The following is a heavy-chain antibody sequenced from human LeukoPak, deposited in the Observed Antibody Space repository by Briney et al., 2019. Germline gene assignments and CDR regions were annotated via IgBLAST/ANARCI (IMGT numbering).Heavy chain of an antibody. CDR1: GDTFSSHC. D-gene: IGHD1-26*01. J-gene: IGHJ3*02. V-gene: IGHV1-69*13. Sequence: SVKVSCKASGDTFSSHCLSWVRQAPGQGLEWMGRIISVFGTTNYAQKFQGRLTISADESSRTVYLELSSLRSEDTAVYFCATEWADAFDIWGQGTMVTVSS. CDR2: IISVFGTT. CDR3: ATEWADAFDI.